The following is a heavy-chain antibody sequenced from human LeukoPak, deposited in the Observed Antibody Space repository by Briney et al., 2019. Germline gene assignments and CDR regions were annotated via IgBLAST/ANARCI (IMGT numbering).Heavy chain of an antibody. CDR2: IYYSGST. Sequence: SETLSLTCTVSGGSISSYYWSWIRQPPGKGLEWIGYIYYSGSTNYNPSLKSRVTISVDTSKNQFSLKLSPVTAADTAVYYCARGGIAAAGLYWFDPWGQGTLVTVSS. CDR3: ARGGIAAAGLYWFDP. CDR1: GGSISSYY. D-gene: IGHD6-13*01. J-gene: IGHJ5*02. V-gene: IGHV4-59*12.